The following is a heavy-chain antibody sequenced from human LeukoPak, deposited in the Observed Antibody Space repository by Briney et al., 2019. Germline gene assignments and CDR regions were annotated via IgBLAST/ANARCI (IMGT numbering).Heavy chain of an antibody. CDR2: IKSKTDGGTT. Sequence: GGSLRLSCAASGFTFSSFWMSWVRQAPGKGLEWVGRIKSKTDGGTTDYAAPMKGRFIISRDDSKNTLYLQMNSLKTEDTAVYYCTTDFYDSSGPPDWWGQGTLVTVSS. J-gene: IGHJ4*02. D-gene: IGHD3-22*01. V-gene: IGHV3-15*01. CDR3: TTDFYDSSGPPDW. CDR1: GFTFSSFW.